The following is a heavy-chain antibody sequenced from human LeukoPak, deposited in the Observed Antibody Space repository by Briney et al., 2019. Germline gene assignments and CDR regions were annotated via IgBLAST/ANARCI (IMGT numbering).Heavy chain of an antibody. J-gene: IGHJ4*02. CDR1: GFTFSSYW. Sequence: GGSLRLSCAASGFTFSSYWMSWVRQAPGKGLEWVANIKPDGGETYYVDSVKGRFTISRDNAKNSLHLQMNSLRAENTAVYYCAKVGQLERREGFDYWGQGNLVTVSS. D-gene: IGHD1-1*01. V-gene: IGHV3-7*01. CDR3: AKVGQLERREGFDY. CDR2: IKPDGGET.